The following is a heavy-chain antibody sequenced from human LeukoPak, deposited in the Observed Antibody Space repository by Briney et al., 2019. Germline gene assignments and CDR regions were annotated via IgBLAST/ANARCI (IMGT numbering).Heavy chain of an antibody. CDR3: AKDPPRWLLEAFDI. CDR2: ISGSSGAT. CDR1: GFAFSRND. V-gene: IGHV3-23*01. Sequence: GGSLRLSCAASGFAFSRNDMFWVRQAPGKGLEWVSCISGSSGATYYADSVRGRFTISRGNSKNTLYLQMNSLRAEDTAVYYCAKDPPRWLLEAFDIWGQGTMVTVSS. D-gene: IGHD3-22*01. J-gene: IGHJ3*02.